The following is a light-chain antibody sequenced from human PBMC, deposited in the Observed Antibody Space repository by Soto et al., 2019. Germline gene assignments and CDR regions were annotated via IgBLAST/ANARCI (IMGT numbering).Light chain of an antibody. V-gene: IGKV1-27*01. CDR2: AAS. CDR3: QQRSTWPLLFT. Sequence: DIQMTQSPSSLSASVGDRVTITCRASQGISNYLAWYQQKPGKVPRLLIYAASTLHSGVPSRFSGSGSGTDFTLAISSLEPEDFAVYYCQQRSTWPLLFTFGPGTKVDIK. J-gene: IGKJ3*01. CDR1: QGISNY.